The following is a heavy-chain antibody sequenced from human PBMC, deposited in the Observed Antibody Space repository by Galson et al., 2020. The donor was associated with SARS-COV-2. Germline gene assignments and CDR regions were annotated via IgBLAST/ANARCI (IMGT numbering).Heavy chain of an antibody. V-gene: IGHV4-59*01. CDR1: GGSISSYY. CDR3: ARDPRYYDILTGRETDAFDI. D-gene: IGHD3-9*01. Sequence: ASETLSLTCTVSGGSISSYYWSWIRQPPGKGLEWIGYIYYSGSTNYNPSLKSRVTISVDTSKNQFSLKLSSVTAADTAVYYCARDPRYYDILTGRETDAFDIWGQGTMVTVSS. J-gene: IGHJ3*02. CDR2: IYYSGST.